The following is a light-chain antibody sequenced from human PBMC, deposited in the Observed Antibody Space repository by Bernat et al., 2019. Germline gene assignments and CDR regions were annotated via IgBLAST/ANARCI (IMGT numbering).Light chain of an antibody. J-gene: IGLJ3*02. CDR2: EVS. CDR1: SSDVGNYNL. V-gene: IGLV2-23*02. CDR3: CSYARSSTWV. Sequence: QSALTQPASVSGSPGQSITISCTGTSSDVGNYNLVSWYQQHPGKAPKLMIYEVSTRPSGVSNRFSGSKSGNTASLTISGLRAEDEADYYCCSYARSSTWVFGGGTKLTVL.